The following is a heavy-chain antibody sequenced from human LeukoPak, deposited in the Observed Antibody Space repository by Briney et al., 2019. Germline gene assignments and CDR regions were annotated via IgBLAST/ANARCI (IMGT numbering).Heavy chain of an antibody. CDR1: GGAISSSSYY. Sequence: SETLSLTCSVSGGAISSSSYYWGWIRQPPGRGLGWIGSIYYSGSTYYNPSLKRRVTISVDTSKNQFSLKLSSVTAADTAVYYCARDPKFPSGYDGYFDYWGQGTLVTVSS. V-gene: IGHV4-39*07. CDR3: ARDPKFPSGYDGYFDY. CDR2: IYYSGST. D-gene: IGHD5-12*01. J-gene: IGHJ4*02.